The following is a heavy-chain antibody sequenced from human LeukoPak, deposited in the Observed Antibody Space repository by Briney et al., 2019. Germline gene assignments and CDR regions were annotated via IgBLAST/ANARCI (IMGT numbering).Heavy chain of an antibody. CDR1: GYTFTSYG. Sequence: ASVKVSCKASGYTFTSYGISWVRQAPGQGLEWMGWISAYNGNTDYAQKLQGRVTMTTDTSTSTAYMELRSLRSDDTAVYYCAREGGYDRWGYWYFDLWGRGTLVTVSS. D-gene: IGHD5-12*01. CDR3: AREGGYDRWGYWYFDL. J-gene: IGHJ2*01. V-gene: IGHV1-18*01. CDR2: ISAYNGNT.